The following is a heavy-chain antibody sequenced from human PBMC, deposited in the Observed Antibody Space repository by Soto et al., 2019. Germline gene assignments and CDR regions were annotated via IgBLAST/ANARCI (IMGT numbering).Heavy chain of an antibody. CDR3: VESEGIAAAGAFDY. J-gene: IGHJ4*02. V-gene: IGHV3-64D*06. Sequence: PGGSLRLSCSASGFTFSSYAMHWVRQAPGKGLEYVSAISSNGGSTYYADSVKGRFTISRDNSKNTLYLQMSSLRAEDTAVYYCVESEGIAAAGAFDYWGQGTLVTVS. CDR1: GFTFSSYA. CDR2: ISSNGGST. D-gene: IGHD6-13*01.